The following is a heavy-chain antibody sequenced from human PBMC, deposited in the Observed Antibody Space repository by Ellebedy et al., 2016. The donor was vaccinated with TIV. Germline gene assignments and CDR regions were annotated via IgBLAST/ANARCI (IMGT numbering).Heavy chain of an antibody. Sequence: GESLKISXAASGFTFRSYGMHWVRQAPGKGLEWVAVILFDGSNQYYAASVRGRYSISRDNSKNMVYLQMNRLRPEDTAVYYCATARWELLGWGQGTLVIVSS. CDR3: ATARWELLG. CDR2: ILFDGSNQ. J-gene: IGHJ4*02. D-gene: IGHD1-26*01. CDR1: GFTFRSYG. V-gene: IGHV3-30*03.